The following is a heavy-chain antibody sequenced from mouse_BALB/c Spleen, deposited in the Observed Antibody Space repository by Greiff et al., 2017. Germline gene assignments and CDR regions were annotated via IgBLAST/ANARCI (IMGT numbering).Heavy chain of an antibody. CDR1: GFTFSSYG. J-gene: IGHJ4*01. D-gene: IGHD2-4*01. CDR3: ARLCYDYGDDMDD. CDR2: ISSGGSYT. Sequence: DVKLVESGGDLVKPGGSLKLSCAASGFTFSSYGMSWVRQTPDKRLEWVATISSGGSYTYYPDSVKGRFTISRDNAKNTLYLQMSSLKSEDTAMYYCARLCYDYGDDMDDWGQGTSVTVAS. V-gene: IGHV5-6*02.